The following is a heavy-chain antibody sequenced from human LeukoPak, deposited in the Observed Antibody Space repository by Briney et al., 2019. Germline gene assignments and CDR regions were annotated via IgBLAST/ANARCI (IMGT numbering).Heavy chain of an antibody. Sequence: SVTVSFKASGYTFTSYAMNWVRQAPAQGLEWMGWINTNTGKPTYAQGFTGRFVFSLDTSVSTAYLQISSLKAEDTAVYYCARGRPQLGMGYYYYGMDVWGQGTTVTVSS. CDR2: INTNTGKP. J-gene: IGHJ6*02. CDR1: GYTFTSYA. D-gene: IGHD7-27*01. CDR3: ARGRPQLGMGYYYYGMDV. V-gene: IGHV7-4-1*02.